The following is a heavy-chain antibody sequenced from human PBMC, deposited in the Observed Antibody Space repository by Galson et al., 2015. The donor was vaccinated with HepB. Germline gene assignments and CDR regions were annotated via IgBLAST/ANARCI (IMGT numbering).Heavy chain of an antibody. D-gene: IGHD6-13*01. CDR1: GGSFSGYY. Sequence: ETLSLTCAVYGGSFSGYYWSWIRQPPGKGLEWIGEINHSGSTNYNPSLKSRVTISVDTSKNQFSLKLSSVTAADTAVYYCASSLAGRDSSPTYPYNWFDPWGQGTLVTVSS. CDR2: INHSGST. V-gene: IGHV4-34*01. CDR3: ASSLAGRDSSPTYPYNWFDP. J-gene: IGHJ5*02.